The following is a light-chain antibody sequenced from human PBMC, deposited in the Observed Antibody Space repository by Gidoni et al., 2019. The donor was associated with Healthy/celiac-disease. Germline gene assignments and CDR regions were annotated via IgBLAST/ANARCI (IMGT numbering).Light chain of an antibody. Sequence: EIVMTQSPATLSVSPGERATLSCRASQRVSSNLAWYQQKPGQAPRLLIYGASTRATGIPARFSGSGSGTEFTLTISSLQSEDFAVYYWQQYNNWPFTFGGXTKVEIK. CDR2: GAS. CDR3: QQYNNWPFT. CDR1: QRVSSN. V-gene: IGKV3-15*01. J-gene: IGKJ4*01.